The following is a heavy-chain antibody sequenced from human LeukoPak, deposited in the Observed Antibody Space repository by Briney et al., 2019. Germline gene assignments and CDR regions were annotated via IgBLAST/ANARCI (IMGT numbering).Heavy chain of an antibody. D-gene: IGHD2/OR15-2a*01. Sequence: GGSLRLSCAASGFTFRNHWMHWVRQTPGKGLVWVSRISSDGSSTTYADSVKGRFTISRDNAKNTLYLQMNNLRAEDTAMYYCARDQRVIGRPDIDYWGQGTLVIVSS. CDR3: ARDQRVIGRPDIDY. CDR2: ISSDGSST. J-gene: IGHJ4*02. CDR1: GFTFRNHW. V-gene: IGHV3-74*03.